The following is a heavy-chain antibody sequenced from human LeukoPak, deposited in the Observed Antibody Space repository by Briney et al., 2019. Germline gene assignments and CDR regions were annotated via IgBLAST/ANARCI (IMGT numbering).Heavy chain of an antibody. V-gene: IGHV3-30*02. CDR3: AKARSEPNDAFDI. CDR2: IGYDVSNK. CDR1: GFTFNNYG. J-gene: IGHJ3*02. Sequence: GGSLRLSFAAPGFTFNNYGMHWVRQAPGKGLEGGTFIGYDVSNKYYVDPVKGRFTIPRHNSKKPIHLQINSLRTQTTPGYIFAKARSEPNDAFDIWGQGTMVTVSS.